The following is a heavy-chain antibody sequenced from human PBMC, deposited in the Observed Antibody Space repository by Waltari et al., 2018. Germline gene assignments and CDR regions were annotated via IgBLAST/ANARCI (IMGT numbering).Heavy chain of an antibody. CDR3: TTDLLVVVVAATPSGWFDP. D-gene: IGHD2-15*01. CDR2: IKSKTDGGTT. J-gene: IGHJ5*02. CDR1: GFTFSNAW. V-gene: IGHV3-15*01. Sequence: EVQLVESGGGLVKPGGSLRLSCAASGFTFSNAWMSWVRQAPAKELEWVGRIKSKTDGGTTDYAAPVKGRFTISRDDSKNTLYLQMNSLKTEDTAVYYCTTDLLVVVVAATPSGWFDPWGQGTLVTVSS.